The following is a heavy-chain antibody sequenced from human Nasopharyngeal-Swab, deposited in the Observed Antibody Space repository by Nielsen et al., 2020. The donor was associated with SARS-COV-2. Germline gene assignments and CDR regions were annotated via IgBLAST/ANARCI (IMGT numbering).Heavy chain of an antibody. CDR3: ARHAGIVTTSPPWGLDY. CDR2: IDPSDSYT. Sequence: GESLKISCKGSGYSFTSYWISWVRQMPGKGLEWMGRIDPSDSYTNYSPSFQGQVTISADKSISTAYLQWSTLKASDTAMYYCARHAGIVTTSPPWGLDYWGQGTRVTVSS. J-gene: IGHJ4*02. CDR1: GYSFTSYW. D-gene: IGHD3-16*01. V-gene: IGHV5-10-1*04.